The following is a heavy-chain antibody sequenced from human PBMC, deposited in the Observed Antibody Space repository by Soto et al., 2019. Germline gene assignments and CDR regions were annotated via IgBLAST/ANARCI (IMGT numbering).Heavy chain of an antibody. Sequence: QVPLVESGGGVVQPGRSLRLSCAASGFTFSSYGMHWVRQAPGKGLEWVAVISYDGSNKYYADSVKGRFTISRDNSKSTLYLQMNSLRAEDTAVYYCAKDVWYCSGGSCDSTFDYWGQGTLVTVSS. CDR1: GFTFSSYG. CDR2: ISYDGSNK. J-gene: IGHJ4*02. D-gene: IGHD2-15*01. CDR3: AKDVWYCSGGSCDSTFDY. V-gene: IGHV3-30*18.